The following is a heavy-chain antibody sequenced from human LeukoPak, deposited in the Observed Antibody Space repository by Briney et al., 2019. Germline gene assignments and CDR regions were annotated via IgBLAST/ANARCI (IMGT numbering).Heavy chain of an antibody. CDR1: GFTFSSYW. CDR3: ARDMGWQQFDC. CDR2: IKSDGGET. Sequence: GGSLRLSCAASGFTFSSYWMSWVRQGPGKGLERVANIKSDGGETYYMDSVKGRFTISRDNAKNSVYLQMNSLRAEDTAVYYCARDMGWQQFDCWGQGTLVTVSS. D-gene: IGHD5-24*01. J-gene: IGHJ4*02. V-gene: IGHV3-7*01.